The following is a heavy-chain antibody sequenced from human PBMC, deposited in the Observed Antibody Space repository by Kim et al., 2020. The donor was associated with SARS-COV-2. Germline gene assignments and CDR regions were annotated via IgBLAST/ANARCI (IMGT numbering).Heavy chain of an antibody. Sequence: KYYVDLVTGRFTIARDNAKNSLYLQMNRLRAEDTAVYYCARLGTGVAFDIWGQGTMVTVSS. CDR3: ARLGTGVAFDI. J-gene: IGHJ3*02. D-gene: IGHD2-8*02. V-gene: IGHV3-7*01. CDR2: K.